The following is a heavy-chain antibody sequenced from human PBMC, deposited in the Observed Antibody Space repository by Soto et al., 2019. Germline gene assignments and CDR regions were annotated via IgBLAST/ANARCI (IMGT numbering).Heavy chain of an antibody. Sequence: ASVKVSCKASGFTFTSSAVQWVRQARGQRLEWIGWIVVGSGNTNYAQKFQERVTITRDMSTSTAYMELSSLRSEDTAVYYCAADPKGALEWLLSDGYYYYGMDVWGQGTTVTVS. CDR1: GFTFTSSA. D-gene: IGHD3-3*01. V-gene: IGHV1-58*01. CDR2: IVVGSGNT. J-gene: IGHJ6*02. CDR3: AADPKGALEWLLSDGYYYYGMDV.